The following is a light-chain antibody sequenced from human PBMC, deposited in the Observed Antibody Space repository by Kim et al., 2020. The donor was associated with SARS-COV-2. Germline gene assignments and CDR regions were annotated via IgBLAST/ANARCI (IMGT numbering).Light chain of an antibody. CDR2: GAS. CDR1: QSVSSSY. J-gene: IGKJ2*01. V-gene: IGKV3-20*01. CDR3: QQYGSSPPYT. Sequence: EIVLTQSPGTLSLSQGERATLSYRASQSVSSSYLAWYQQKPGQGPRLLIYGASSRATGIPDRFSGSGSGTDFTLTISRLEPEDFAVYYCQQYGSSPPYTFGQGTKLEI.